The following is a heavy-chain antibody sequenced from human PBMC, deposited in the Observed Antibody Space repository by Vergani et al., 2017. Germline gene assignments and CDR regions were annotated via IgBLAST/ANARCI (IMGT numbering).Heavy chain of an antibody. CDR1: GGSISSGGYY. J-gene: IGHJ2*01. D-gene: IGHD6-13*01. V-gene: IGHV4-31*03. Sequence: QVQLQESGPGLVKPSQTLSLTCTVSGGSISSGGYYWSWIRQHPGKGLEWIGYIYYSGSTYYNPSLKSRVTISVDTSKNQFSLKLSSVTAADTAVYYCARDLVAGGSSWYWYFDLWGRGTLVTVPS. CDR2: IYYSGST. CDR3: ARDLVAGGSSWYWYFDL.